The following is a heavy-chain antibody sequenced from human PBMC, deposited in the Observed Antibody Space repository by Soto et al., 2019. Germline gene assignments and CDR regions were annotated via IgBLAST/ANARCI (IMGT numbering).Heavy chain of an antibody. CDR3: AREYSSSSSFGY. D-gene: IGHD6-6*01. CDR1: GFTFSSDG. CDR2: IWYDGSNK. J-gene: IGHJ4*02. V-gene: IGHV3-33*08. Sequence: PGGSLRLSCAASGFTFSSDGMHWVRQAPGKGLEWVAVIWYDGSNKYYADSVKGRFTISRDNSKNTLYLQMNSLRAEDTAVYYCAREYSSSSSFGYWGQGTLVTVSS.